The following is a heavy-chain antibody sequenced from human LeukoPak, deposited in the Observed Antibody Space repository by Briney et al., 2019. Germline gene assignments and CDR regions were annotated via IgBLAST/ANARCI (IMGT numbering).Heavy chain of an antibody. V-gene: IGHV1-69*13. CDR2: IIPIFGTA. Sequence: GASVKVSCKASGGTFSSYAISWVRQAPGQGLEWMGGIIPIFGTANYAQKFQGRVTITADESTSTAYMELSSLRSEDTAVYYCASSDSGRRWELLDWGQGTLVTVSS. CDR1: GGTFSSYA. D-gene: IGHD1-26*01. J-gene: IGHJ4*02. CDR3: ASSDSGRRWELLD.